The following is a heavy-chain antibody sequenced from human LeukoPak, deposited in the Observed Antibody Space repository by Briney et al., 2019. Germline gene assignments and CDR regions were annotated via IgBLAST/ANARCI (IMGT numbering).Heavy chain of an antibody. CDR2: INQDGSEK. V-gene: IGHV3-7*04. CDR1: GFTFRNYW. D-gene: IGHD2-8*01. CDR3: ARGAGGNAEIDY. J-gene: IGHJ4*02. Sequence: GGSLRLSCAASGFTFRNYWMTWVRQAPGKGLDWVATINQDGSEKYYVGSVRGRFTISRDNAKNSLDLRMNSLRAEDTATYYCARGAGGNAEIDYWGQGTLVTVSS.